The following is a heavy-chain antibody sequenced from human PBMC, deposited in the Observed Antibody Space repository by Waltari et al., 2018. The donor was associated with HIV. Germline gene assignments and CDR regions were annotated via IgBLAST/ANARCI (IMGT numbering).Heavy chain of an antibody. CDR2: ISDSGGTT. J-gene: IGHJ4*02. CDR1: GFTFSSYT. D-gene: IGHD1-1*01. V-gene: IGHV3-23*01. Sequence: EVQLLESGGGLVQPGGSLRLSCAASGFTFSSYTMRWVRQAPGKGLEWVSGISDSGGTTSYADSVKGRFTISRDNSKNTLYLQMNSLRAEDTAVYYCTRAGTSSYFDNWGQGTLVTVSS. CDR3: TRAGTSSYFDN.